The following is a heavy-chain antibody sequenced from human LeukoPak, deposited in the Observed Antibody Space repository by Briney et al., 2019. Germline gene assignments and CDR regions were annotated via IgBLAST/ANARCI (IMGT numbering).Heavy chain of an antibody. CDR1: GSTVSSNY. CDR3: ARDILDYGGNPGNY. CDR2: IYSGGST. V-gene: IGHV3-53*04. J-gene: IGHJ4*02. D-gene: IGHD4-23*01. Sequence: GGSLRLSCAASGSTVSSNYMSWVRQAPGKGLEWVSVIYSGGSTYYADSVKGRFTISRHNSKNTLYLQMNSLRAEDTAVYYCARDILDYGGNPGNYWGQGTLVTVSS.